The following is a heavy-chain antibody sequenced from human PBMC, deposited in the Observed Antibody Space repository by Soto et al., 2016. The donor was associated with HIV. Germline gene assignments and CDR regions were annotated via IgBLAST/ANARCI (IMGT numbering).Heavy chain of an antibody. D-gene: IGHD3-3*01. V-gene: IGHV3-21*01. J-gene: IGHJ4*02. Sequence: EVQLVESGGGLVKPGGSLRLSCAATGFTFNSYSLNWVRQAPGKGLEWVSSISSTSNYIYYADSVKGRFTISIDNANNSLLLQMNNLRAEDTAIYFCARDSLGFGELYVFDYWGQGXLVTVSS. CDR3: ARDSLGFGELYVFDY. CDR1: GFTFNSYS. CDR2: ISSTSNYI.